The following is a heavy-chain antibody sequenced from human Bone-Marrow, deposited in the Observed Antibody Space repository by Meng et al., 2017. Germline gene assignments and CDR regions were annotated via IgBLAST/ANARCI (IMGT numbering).Heavy chain of an antibody. CDR3: ARDLFDTMIVVADAVFEY. V-gene: IGHV3-11*04. CDR1: GFTFSDYY. J-gene: IGHJ4*02. D-gene: IGHD3-22*01. CDR2: ISSSGSTI. Sequence: GESLKISCAASGFTFSDYYMSWIRQAPGKGLEWVSYISSSGSTIYYADSVKGRFTISRDNAKNSLYLQMNSLRAEDTAVYYCARDLFDTMIVVADAVFEYWGQGTVVTVSS.